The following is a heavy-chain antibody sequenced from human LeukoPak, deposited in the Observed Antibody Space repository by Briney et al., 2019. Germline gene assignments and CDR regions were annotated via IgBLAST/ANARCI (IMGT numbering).Heavy chain of an antibody. D-gene: IGHD3-10*02. CDR1: GGSFSGYY. CDR3: AMFSQTYAFDI. CDR2: INHSGST. Sequence: SETLSLTCAVYGGSFSGYYWSWIRQPPGKGLEWIGEINHSGSTNYNPSLKSRVTISVDTSKNQFSLKLSSVTAADTAVYYCAMFSQTYAFDIWGQGTMVTVSS. J-gene: IGHJ3*02. V-gene: IGHV4-34*01.